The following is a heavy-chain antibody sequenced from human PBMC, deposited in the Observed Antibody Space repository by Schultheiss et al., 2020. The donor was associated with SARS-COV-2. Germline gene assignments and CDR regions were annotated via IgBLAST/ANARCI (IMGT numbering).Heavy chain of an antibody. Sequence: ASVKVSCKASGYTFTGYYMHWVRQAPGQGLEWMGIINPSGGSTNYAQKFQGRVTMTRDTSISTAYMELSRLRSDDTAVYYCARGTHSRRPNNWFDPWGQGTLVTVSS. CDR2: INPSGGST. D-gene: IGHD6-13*01. CDR1: GYTFTGYY. V-gene: IGHV1-2*02. J-gene: IGHJ5*02. CDR3: ARGTHSRRPNNWFDP.